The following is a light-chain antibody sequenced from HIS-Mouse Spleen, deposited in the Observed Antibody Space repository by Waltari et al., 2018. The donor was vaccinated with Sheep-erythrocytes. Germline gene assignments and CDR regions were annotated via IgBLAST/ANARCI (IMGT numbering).Light chain of an antibody. Sequence: QSALTQPRSVSGSPGQSVTISCTGTSSAVGGYNYGSWYQQHPGKDPKLMIYDVSKRPSGVPDRFSGSKSGNTASLTISGLQAEDEADYYCCSYAGSYNHVFATGTKVTVL. J-gene: IGLJ1*01. CDR1: SSAVGGYNY. V-gene: IGLV2-11*01. CDR2: DVS. CDR3: CSYAGSYNHV.